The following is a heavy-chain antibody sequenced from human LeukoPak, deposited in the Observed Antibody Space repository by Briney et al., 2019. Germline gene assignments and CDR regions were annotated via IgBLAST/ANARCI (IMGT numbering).Heavy chain of an antibody. D-gene: IGHD3-9*01. CDR2: ISYDGSNK. CDR3: AKDHRGDWLLKRGRFDP. V-gene: IGHV3-30*18. Sequence: PGRSLRLSCAASGFTFSSYGMHWVRQAPGKGLEWVAVISYDGSNKYYADSVKGRFTISRDNSKNTLYLQMNSLRAEDTAVYYCAKDHRGDWLLKRGRFDPWGQGTLVTVSS. J-gene: IGHJ5*02. CDR1: GFTFSSYG.